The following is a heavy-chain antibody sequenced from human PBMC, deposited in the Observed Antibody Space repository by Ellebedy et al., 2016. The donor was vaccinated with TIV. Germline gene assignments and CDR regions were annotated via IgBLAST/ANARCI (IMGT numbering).Heavy chain of an antibody. CDR2: TYYSGST. D-gene: IGHD6-13*01. J-gene: IGHJ4*02. Sequence: MPSETLSLTCTLSGGSISRGSYYWNWILQYPGKGLEWIGYTYYSGSTYYNPSPKSRVNVSVDTSKNQFSLKLSSVTAADTAVYYCARGKFAAAGIDYWGQGTLVTVSS. CDR1: GGSISRGSYY. CDR3: ARGKFAAAGIDY. V-gene: IGHV4-31*03.